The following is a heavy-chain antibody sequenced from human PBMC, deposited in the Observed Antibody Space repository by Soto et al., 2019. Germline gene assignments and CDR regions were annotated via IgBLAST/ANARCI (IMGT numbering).Heavy chain of an antibody. Sequence: QVQLVQSGAEVKKPGSSVKVSCKASGGTFSSYAISWVRQAPGQGLEWMGGIIPIFGTANYAQKSQGRVTITADESTSTAYMELSSLRSEDTAVYYCARSPRGLYGDYGPVGFDPWGQGTLVTVSS. J-gene: IGHJ5*02. V-gene: IGHV1-69*01. CDR2: IIPIFGTA. D-gene: IGHD4-17*01. CDR3: ARSPRGLYGDYGPVGFDP. CDR1: GGTFSSYA.